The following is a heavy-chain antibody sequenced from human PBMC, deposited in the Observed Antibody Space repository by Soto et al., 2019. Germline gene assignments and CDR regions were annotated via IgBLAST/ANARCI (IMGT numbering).Heavy chain of an antibody. CDR1: GGSISSYY. V-gene: IGHV4-59*01. D-gene: IGHD3-22*01. CDR2: IYYSGST. J-gene: IGHJ4*02. CDR3: ARLNYYDSSGYYRDY. Sequence: SETLSLTCTVSGGSISSYYWRWIRQPPGKGLEWIGYIYYSGSTNYNPSLKSRVTISVDTSKNQFSLKLSSVTAADTAVYYCARLNYYDSSGYYRDYWGQGTLVTVSS.